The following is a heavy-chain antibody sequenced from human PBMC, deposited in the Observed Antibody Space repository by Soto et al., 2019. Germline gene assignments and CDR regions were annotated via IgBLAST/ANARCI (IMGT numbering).Heavy chain of an antibody. D-gene: IGHD3-3*01. Sequence: VESLTTYCKGSGYSFTSYWIGWVLQMPGKGLEWMGIIYPGDSYTRYSPPFQGQVTISADKSISTAYLQWSSLKASDTAMYYCARQAYDFWSGLSFYYYYYGMDVWGPGTTVTVSS. J-gene: IGHJ6*02. V-gene: IGHV5-51*01. CDR1: GYSFTSYW. CDR3: ARQAYDFWSGLSFYYYYYGMDV. CDR2: IYPGDSYT.